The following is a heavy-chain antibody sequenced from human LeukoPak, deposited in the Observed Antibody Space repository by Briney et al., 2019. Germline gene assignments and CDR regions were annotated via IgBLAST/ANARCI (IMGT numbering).Heavy chain of an antibody. CDR3: ARPTVTDAFDI. J-gene: IGHJ3*02. CDR1: GFTFSSYA. D-gene: IGHD4-17*01. CDR2: ISYDGSNK. Sequence: PGRSLRLSCAASGFTFSSYAMHWVRQAPGKVLEWVAVISYDGSNKYYADSVKGRFTISRENSKNTLYLQMNSLRAEDTAVYYCARPTVTDAFDIWGQGTMVTVSS. V-gene: IGHV3-30*04.